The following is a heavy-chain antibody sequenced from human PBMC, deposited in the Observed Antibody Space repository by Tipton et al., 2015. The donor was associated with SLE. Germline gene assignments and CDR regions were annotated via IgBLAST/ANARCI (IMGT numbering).Heavy chain of an antibody. D-gene: IGHD5-18*01. CDR2: IYYSGST. CDR1: GGSISSYY. J-gene: IGHJ4*02. V-gene: IGHV4-59*01. Sequence: TLSLTCTVSGGSISSYYWSWIRQPPGKGLEWIGYIYYSGSTNYNPSLKSRVTISVDTSKNQFSLKLSSVTAADTAVYYCAREGYIDGYWGQGTLVTVSS. CDR3: AREGYIDGY.